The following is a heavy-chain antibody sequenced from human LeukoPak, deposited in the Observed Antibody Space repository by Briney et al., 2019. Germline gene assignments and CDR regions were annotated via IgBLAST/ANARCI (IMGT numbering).Heavy chain of an antibody. CDR1: GYTFTNYY. J-gene: IGHJ4*02. V-gene: IGHV1-46*01. CDR2: INPSGDST. CDR3: ARGYSSSYRIDY. Sequence: GASVKVSCKASGYTFTNYYMHWVRQAPGQGLEWMGVINPSGDSTRYEQKFQDRVTMTRETSTRTVYMELSSLRSEDTAVYCCARGYSSSYRIDYWGQGTLVTVSS. D-gene: IGHD6-19*01.